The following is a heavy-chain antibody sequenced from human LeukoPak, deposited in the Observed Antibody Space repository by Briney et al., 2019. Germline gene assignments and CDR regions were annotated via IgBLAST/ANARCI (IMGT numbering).Heavy chain of an antibody. CDR1: GGSISGYY. CDR3: ARQPHPRGHFDY. D-gene: IGHD3-16*01. Sequence: PSETLSLTCSVSGGSISGYYWSWIRQPPGKGLEWIAYIYYSGSTNYNPSLKSRVTISVDTSKNQFSLNLSSVTAADTAVYYCARQPHPRGHFDYWGQGTLVTVSS. V-gene: IGHV4-59*08. CDR2: IYYSGST. J-gene: IGHJ4*02.